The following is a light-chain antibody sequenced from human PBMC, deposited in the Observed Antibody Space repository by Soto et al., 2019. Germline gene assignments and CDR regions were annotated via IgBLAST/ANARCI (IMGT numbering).Light chain of an antibody. CDR3: CSYAGTRTSWV. Sequence: QSALTQPAPVSGFLGQSITMSCTGSSSDVGTFNLVSWFQQHPGKAPKLLIFEGTKRPSGVSDRLYGSKSGNTASLTISGLQAAEEAGYHCCSYAGTRTSWVFGTGTKLTVL. CDR1: SSDVGTFNL. V-gene: IGLV2-23*01. J-gene: IGLJ1*01. CDR2: EGT.